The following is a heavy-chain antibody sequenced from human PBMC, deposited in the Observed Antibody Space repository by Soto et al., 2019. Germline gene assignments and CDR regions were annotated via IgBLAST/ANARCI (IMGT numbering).Heavy chain of an antibody. CDR2: IFSGGGT. CDR3: ARDGTINSAPYYGMDV. J-gene: IGHJ6*02. V-gene: IGHV3-53*01. D-gene: IGHD1-1*01. CDR1: GFTVSSSY. Sequence: GGSLRLSCAASGFTVSSSYMSWVRQAPGKGLEWVSLIFSGGGTFYADSVKGRFTTSRDNSKNTLFLQMNSLRADDTAVYYCARDGTINSAPYYGMDVWGQGTTVTVSS.